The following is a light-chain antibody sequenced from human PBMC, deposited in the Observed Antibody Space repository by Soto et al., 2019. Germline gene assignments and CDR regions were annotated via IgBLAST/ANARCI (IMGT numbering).Light chain of an antibody. CDR1: QGISSL. CDR2: SAS. Sequence: DTQMRHSASSASASVGDRVSMTRRASQGISSLLAWYQQKPGKAPKLLIYSASSLQTGVPSRFSGSGSGTDFTLTCSSRHPEDLATYYWQHADSFLGTCAGGTKVDIK. J-gene: IGKJ4*02. V-gene: IGKV1D-12*01. CDR3: QHADSFLGT.